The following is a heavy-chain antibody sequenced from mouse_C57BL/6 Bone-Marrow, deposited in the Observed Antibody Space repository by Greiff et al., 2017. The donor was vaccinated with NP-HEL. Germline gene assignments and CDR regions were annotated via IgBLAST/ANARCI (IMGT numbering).Heavy chain of an antibody. CDR3: ARESSYGYDADY. D-gene: IGHD2-9*01. V-gene: IGHV5-4*01. CDR1: GFTFSSYA. J-gene: IGHJ2*01. Sequence: EVKLMESGGGLVKPGGSLKLSCAASGFTFSSYAMSWVRQTPEKRLEWVATISDGGSYTYYPDNVKGRFTISRDNAKNNLYLQMSHLKSEDTAMYYCARESSYGYDADYWGQGTTLTVSS. CDR2: ISDGGSYT.